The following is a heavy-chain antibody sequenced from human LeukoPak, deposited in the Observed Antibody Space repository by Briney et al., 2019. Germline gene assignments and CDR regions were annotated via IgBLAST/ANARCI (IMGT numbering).Heavy chain of an antibody. J-gene: IGHJ3*02. V-gene: IGHV1-8*01. CDR1: GYTFTSYD. CDR3: ARLYYYASSGNDALDI. CDR2: MDGNSGKT. D-gene: IGHD3-22*01. Sequence: ASVRVSCKTSGYTFTSYDINWVRQVPGQGLEWVGGMDGNSGKTAYAQNFLGRVTITRNSSISTAYMELSSLRSEDTAVYYCARLYYYASSGNDALDIWGQGTMVAVS.